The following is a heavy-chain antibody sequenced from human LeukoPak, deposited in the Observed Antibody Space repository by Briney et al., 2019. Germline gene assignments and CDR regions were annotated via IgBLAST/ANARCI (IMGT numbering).Heavy chain of an antibody. Sequence: GASVKVSCKASGYTFTGYYMHWVRQAPGQGLEWMGWINPNSGGTNYAQKFQGRVTMTRDTSISTAYMELSRLRSDDTAVYYCARGYNWNSLYYMDVWGKGTTVTVSS. V-gene: IGHV1-2*02. CDR3: ARGYNWNSLYYMDV. CDR1: GYTFTGYY. D-gene: IGHD1-7*01. J-gene: IGHJ6*03. CDR2: INPNSGGT.